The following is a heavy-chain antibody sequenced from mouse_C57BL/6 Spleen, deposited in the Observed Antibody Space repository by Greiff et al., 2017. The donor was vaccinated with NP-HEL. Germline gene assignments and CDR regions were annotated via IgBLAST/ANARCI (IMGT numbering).Heavy chain of an antibody. CDR1: GYSITSGYY. CDR2: ISYDGSN. V-gene: IGHV3-6*01. Sequence: ESGPGLVKPSQSLSLTCSVTGYSITSGYYWNWIRQFPGNKLEWMGYISYDGSNNYNPSLKNRISITRDTSKNQFFLKLNSVTTEDTATYYCARDGGLRRGWYFDVWGTGTTVTVSS. J-gene: IGHJ1*03. CDR3: ARDGGLRRGWYFDV. D-gene: IGHD2-4*01.